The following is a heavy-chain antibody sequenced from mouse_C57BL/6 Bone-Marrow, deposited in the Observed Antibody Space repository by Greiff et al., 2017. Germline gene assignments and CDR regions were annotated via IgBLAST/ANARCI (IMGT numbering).Heavy chain of an antibody. CDR1: GYTFTDYY. D-gene: IGHD2-4*01. CDR3: ARRGITSGY. V-gene: IGHV1-19*01. CDR2: INPYNGGT. J-gene: IGHJ2*01. Sequence: VQLQQSGPVLVKPGASVKMSCKASGYTFTDYYMNWVKQSHGKRLEWIGVINPYNGGTSYNQKFKGKATLTVDKSSSTAYMELNSLTSEDSAVYYCARRGITSGYWGQGTTLTVSS.